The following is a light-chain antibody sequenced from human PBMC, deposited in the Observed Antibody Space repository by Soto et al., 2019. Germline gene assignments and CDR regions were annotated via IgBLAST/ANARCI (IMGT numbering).Light chain of an antibody. J-gene: IGKJ1*01. CDR3: QQYGSSQT. V-gene: IGKV3-20*01. Sequence: IVLAQSPGTLSVPAGERGTLSYMASQSVSSSYLAWYQQKPGQAPRLLIYGASSRATGIPDRFSGSGSGTDFTLTISRLEPEDFAVYYCQQYGSSQTFGQGTKVDIK. CDR2: GAS. CDR1: QSVSSSY.